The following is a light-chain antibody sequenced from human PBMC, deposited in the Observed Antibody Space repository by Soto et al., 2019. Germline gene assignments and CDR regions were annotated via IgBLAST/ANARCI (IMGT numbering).Light chain of an antibody. CDR1: QSVSTN. CDR3: QQYSYWPPA. J-gene: IGKJ1*01. CDR2: GAS. Sequence: EIVMTQSAATLSVSPGERATLSCRASQSVSTNLAWYQQKPGQAPRLLIYGASARATGIPARFSGNGSGTEFTLTISSLQSEDFAVYYCQQYSYWPPAFGQGTKVEIK. V-gene: IGKV3-15*01.